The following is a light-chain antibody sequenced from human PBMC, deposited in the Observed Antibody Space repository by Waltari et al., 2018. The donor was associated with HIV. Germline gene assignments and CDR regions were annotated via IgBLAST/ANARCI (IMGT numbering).Light chain of an antibody. J-gene: IGKJ1*01. CDR2: VST. Sequence: DIQMTQSPPSLTASVVDRVTISCRASQDIGSYLHWYQLRPGQAPNVLIYVSTNLPTGVPSRFSARGSGTEFTLTISDLQPEDFVFYFCQQSYYTPRTFGQGTK. CDR3: QQSYYTPRT. CDR1: QDIGSY. V-gene: IGKV1-39*01.